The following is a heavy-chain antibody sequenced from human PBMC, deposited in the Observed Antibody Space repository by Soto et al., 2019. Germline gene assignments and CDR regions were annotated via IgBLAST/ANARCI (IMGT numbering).Heavy chain of an antibody. Sequence: EVQLVESGGGLVKPGGPLRLSCAASGFSFISYSMNWVRQAPGKGLEWVSSIDEDSSYIYYAHSLRGRFTISRDNAKDSLYLQMNSLRAEDTAVYYCVRDFGWYFRSGYMDVWGDGATVTVSS. CDR1: GFSFISYS. CDR2: IDEDSSYI. V-gene: IGHV3-21*02. D-gene: IGHD3-3*01. J-gene: IGHJ6*03. CDR3: VRDFGWYFRSGYMDV.